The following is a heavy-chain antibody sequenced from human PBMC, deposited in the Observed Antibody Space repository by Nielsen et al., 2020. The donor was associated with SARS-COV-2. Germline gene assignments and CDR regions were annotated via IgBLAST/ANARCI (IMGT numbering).Heavy chain of an antibody. CDR3: ARERVGGITIFGVVTRYGMDV. D-gene: IGHD3-3*01. V-gene: IGHV4-59*12. CDR2: IYYNGNT. CDR1: GGSISDDY. Sequence: SETLSLTCTVSGGSISDDYWSWIRQPPGRGLEWIGYIYYNGNTNYNPSLKSRVTISVDTSKNQFSLKLSSVTAADTALYYCARERVGGITIFGVVTRYGMDVWGQGTTVTVSS. J-gene: IGHJ6*02.